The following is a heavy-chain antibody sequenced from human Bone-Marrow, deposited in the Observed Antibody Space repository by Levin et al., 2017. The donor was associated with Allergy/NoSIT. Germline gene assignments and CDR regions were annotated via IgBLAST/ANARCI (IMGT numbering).Heavy chain of an antibody. J-gene: IGHJ4*02. CDR2: IGSTI. Sequence: GGSLRLSCAASGFTFSSYSMSWFRQAPGKGLEWVSYIGSTIYYADSVKGRFTISRDNAKNSLYLQMNSLRDEDTAVYYCARVRSGYWYDYWGQGTLVTVSS. D-gene: IGHD3-22*01. CDR1: GFTFSSYS. CDR3: ARVRSGYWYDY. V-gene: IGHV3-48*02.